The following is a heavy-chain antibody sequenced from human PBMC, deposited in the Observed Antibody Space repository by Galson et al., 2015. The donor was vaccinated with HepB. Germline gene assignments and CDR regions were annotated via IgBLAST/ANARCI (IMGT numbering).Heavy chain of an antibody. Sequence: LSLTCTVSGGSISSGGYYWSWIRQHPGKGLEWIGYIYYSGSTYYNPSLKSRVTISVDTSKNQFSLKLSSVTAADTAVYYCARGEVAATLDYWGQGTLVTVSS. CDR1: GGSISSGGYY. D-gene: IGHD2-15*01. V-gene: IGHV4-31*03. J-gene: IGHJ4*02. CDR3: ARGEVAATLDY. CDR2: IYYSGST.